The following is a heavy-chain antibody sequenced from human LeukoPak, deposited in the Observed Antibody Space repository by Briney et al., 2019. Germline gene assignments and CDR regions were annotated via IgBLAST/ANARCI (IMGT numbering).Heavy chain of an antibody. Sequence: GESLKISCKGSGYGFTSFWIGWVRQVPGKGLEWMGIIYPGDSDTRYSPSFQGQVTMSADKSINTAYLQWNSLKASDTAMYYCARDLGLKSSSWSGDYWGQGTLVTVSS. J-gene: IGHJ4*02. CDR2: IYPGDSDT. CDR3: ARDLGLKSSSWSGDY. CDR1: GYGFTSFW. D-gene: IGHD6-13*01. V-gene: IGHV5-51*01.